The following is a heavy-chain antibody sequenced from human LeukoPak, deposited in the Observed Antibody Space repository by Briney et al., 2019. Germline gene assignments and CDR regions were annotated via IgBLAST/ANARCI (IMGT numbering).Heavy chain of an antibody. CDR1: GGSFSGYY. CDR3: ARGRTTGDY. CDR2: ISHSGST. D-gene: IGHD1-1*01. V-gene: IGHV4-34*01. Sequence: SETLSLTCAVYGGSFSGYYWSWIRQPPGKGLEWIGEISHSGSTNYNPSLKSRVTISVDTSKNQFSLKLSSVTAADTAVYYCARGRTTGDYWGQGTLVTVSS. J-gene: IGHJ4*02.